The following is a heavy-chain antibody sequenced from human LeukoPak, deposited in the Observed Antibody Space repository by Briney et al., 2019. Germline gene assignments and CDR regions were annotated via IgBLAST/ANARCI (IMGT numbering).Heavy chain of an antibody. CDR1: GFTFSSYS. V-gene: IGHV3-21*01. Sequence: GGSLRLSCAASGFTFSSYSMNWVRQAPGKGLEWVSSISSSSSYLYYADSVKGRFTISRDNAKNSLYLQMNSLRAEDTAMYYCARKNGLDVWGQGTTVTVSS. J-gene: IGHJ6*02. CDR3: ARKNGLDV. CDR2: ISSSSSYL.